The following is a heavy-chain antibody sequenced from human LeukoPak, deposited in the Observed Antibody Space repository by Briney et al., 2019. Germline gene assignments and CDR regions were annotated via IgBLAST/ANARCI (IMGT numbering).Heavy chain of an antibody. D-gene: IGHD5-12*01. Sequence: PSETLSLTCTVSGYSISSGYYWGWIRPPPGKGLEWIGSIYHSGSTYYNPSLKSRATISVDTSRNQFSLKLSSVTDADTAVYYCARDRVGGEYGGYVGVGYWGQGTLVTASS. V-gene: IGHV4-38-2*02. J-gene: IGHJ4*02. CDR1: GYSISSGYY. CDR3: ARDRVGGEYGGYVGVGY. CDR2: IYHSGST.